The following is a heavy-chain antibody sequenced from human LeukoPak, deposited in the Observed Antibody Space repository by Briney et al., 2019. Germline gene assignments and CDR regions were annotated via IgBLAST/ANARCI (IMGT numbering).Heavy chain of an antibody. Sequence: SETLSLTRTVSGGSISSSSYYWGWIRQPPGKGLEWIGSIYYSGSTYYNPSLKSRVTISVDTSKNQFSLKLSSVTAADTAVYYCARAGEQLGDDYYYYYYMDVWGKGTTVTISS. V-gene: IGHV4-39*07. D-gene: IGHD6-13*01. CDR2: IYYSGST. CDR3: ARAGEQLGDDYYYYYYMDV. CDR1: GGSISSSSYY. J-gene: IGHJ6*03.